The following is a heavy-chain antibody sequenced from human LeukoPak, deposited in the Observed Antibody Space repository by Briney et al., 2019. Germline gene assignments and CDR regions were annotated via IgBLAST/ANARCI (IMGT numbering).Heavy chain of an antibody. CDR3: AKGSVGAKKGWFDP. V-gene: IGHV3-23*01. D-gene: IGHD1-26*01. CDR1: GFTFSNAW. CDR2: ISGSGGST. Sequence: GGSLRLSCAASGFTFSNAWMSWVRQAPGKGLEWVSAISGSGGSTYYADSVKGRFTISRDNSKNTLYLQMNSLRAEDTAVYYCAKGSVGAKKGWFDPWGQGTLVTVSS. J-gene: IGHJ5*02.